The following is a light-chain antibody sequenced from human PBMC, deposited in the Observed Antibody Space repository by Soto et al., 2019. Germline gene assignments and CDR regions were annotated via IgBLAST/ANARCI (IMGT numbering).Light chain of an antibody. J-gene: IGLJ1*01. CDR1: SSDIATYNY. CDR3: SSYTTSNTLV. Sequence: QSVLTQPASVSGSPGQSITLSCTGTSSDIATYNYVSWYQQHPGKAPKLMIYEVSNRPSGVSRRFSGSKSGHTASLTISGLQAEDEADYYCSSYTTSNTLVXGTGTKVTVL. CDR2: EVS. V-gene: IGLV2-14*01.